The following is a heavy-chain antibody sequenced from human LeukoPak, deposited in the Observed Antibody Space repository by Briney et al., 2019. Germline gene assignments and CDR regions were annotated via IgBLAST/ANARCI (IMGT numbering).Heavy chain of an antibody. D-gene: IGHD6-19*01. Sequence: ASVKVSCKVSGYTLTELSMHWVRQAPGKGLEWMGGFDPEDGETIYAQKFQGRVTMTEDTSTDTAYMELSSLRSEDTAVYYCARAIAVAGKVRRYYYYYGMDVWGQGTTVTVSS. CDR1: GYTLTELS. CDR2: FDPEDGET. J-gene: IGHJ6*02. V-gene: IGHV1-24*01. CDR3: ARAIAVAGKVRRYYYYYGMDV.